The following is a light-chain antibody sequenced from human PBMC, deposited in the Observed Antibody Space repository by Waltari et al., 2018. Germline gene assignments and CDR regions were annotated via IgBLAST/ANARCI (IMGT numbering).Light chain of an antibody. J-gene: IGKJ1*01. CDR1: QTIFHNPNNNYY. CDR3: QQYDSPPWT. Sequence: DIVMTQSPDSLAVSLGERATINCKSSQTIFHNPNNNYYLAWYQQKPGQPPKLLIYWASTRESGVPDRFSGSGSGTDFILTISSLQAEDVAVYYCQQYDSPPWTFGQGTKVEI. CDR2: WAS. V-gene: IGKV4-1*01.